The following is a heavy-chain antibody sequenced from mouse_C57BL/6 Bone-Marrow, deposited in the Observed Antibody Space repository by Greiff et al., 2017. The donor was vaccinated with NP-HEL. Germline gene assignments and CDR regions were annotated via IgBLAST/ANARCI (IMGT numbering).Heavy chain of an antibody. D-gene: IGHD1-1*01. CDR2: ISNGGGST. Sequence: DVKLVESGGGLVQPGGSLKLSCAASGFTFSDYYMYWVRQTPEKRLEWVAYISNGGGSTYYPDTVKGRFTISRDNAKNTLYLQMSRLKSEDTAMYYCARRITTVVATDYAMDYWGQGTSVTVSS. CDR3: ARRITTVVATDYAMDY. V-gene: IGHV5-12*01. CDR1: GFTFSDYY. J-gene: IGHJ4*01.